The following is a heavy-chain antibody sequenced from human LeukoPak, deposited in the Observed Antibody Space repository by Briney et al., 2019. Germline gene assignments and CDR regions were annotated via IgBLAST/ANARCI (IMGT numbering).Heavy chain of an antibody. J-gene: IGHJ4*02. D-gene: IGHD1-26*01. Sequence: GGSLRLSCAASGFTFGSYWMHWVRQAPGKGLVWVSRINSDGSNTSYADSVKGRFTISRDNAKNTLYLQMNSLRAEDTAVYYCAVLGGHYFDYWGQGTLVTVPS. CDR3: AVLGGHYFDY. V-gene: IGHV3-74*01. CDR2: INSDGSNT. CDR1: GFTFGSYW.